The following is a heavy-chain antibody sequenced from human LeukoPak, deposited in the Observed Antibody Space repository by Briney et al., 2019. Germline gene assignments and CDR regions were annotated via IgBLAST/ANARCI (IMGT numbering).Heavy chain of an antibody. J-gene: IGHJ6*02. CDR3: ARSLRTYDYSDYYYYYGMDV. Sequence: SETLSLTCAVYGGSFSGYYWSWIRQPPGKGLEWIGEINHSGSTNYNPSLKSRVTISVDTSKNQFSLKLSSVTAADTAVYYCARSLRTYDYSDYYYYYGMDVWGQGTTVTVSS. CDR1: GGSFSGYY. V-gene: IGHV4-34*09. CDR2: INHSGST. D-gene: IGHD4-4*01.